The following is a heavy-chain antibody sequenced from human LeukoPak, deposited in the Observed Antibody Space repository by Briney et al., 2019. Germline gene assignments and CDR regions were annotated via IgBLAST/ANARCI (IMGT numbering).Heavy chain of an antibody. CDR3: ARVTGYMIEDYFDY. Sequence: SETLSLTCTVSGGSISNYYWSWIRQPPGKGLEWIGYIYYSGSTDYNPSLKSRVTISVDTSKNQFSLRLSSVTAADTAVYYCARVTGYMIEDYFDYWGRGTLVTVSS. V-gene: IGHV4-59*01. CDR2: IYYSGST. J-gene: IGHJ4*02. D-gene: IGHD3-22*01. CDR1: GGSISNYY.